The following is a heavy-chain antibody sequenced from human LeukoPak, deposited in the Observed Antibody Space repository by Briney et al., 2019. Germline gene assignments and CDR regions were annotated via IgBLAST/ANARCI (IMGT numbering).Heavy chain of an antibody. D-gene: IGHD6-25*01. CDR2: IRNKPNGHTT. CDR1: GFIFNDHY. V-gene: IGHV3-72*01. CDR3: ARTYSSDWDSTYFDY. Sequence: GGSLRLSRAASGFIFNDHYMDWVRQAPGKGLEWVGRIRNKPNGHTTEYAASVKGRFTISRDDSTNSLYLQMNSLKTEDTAVYFCARTYSSDWDSTYFDYWGQGTLVTVSS. J-gene: IGHJ4*02.